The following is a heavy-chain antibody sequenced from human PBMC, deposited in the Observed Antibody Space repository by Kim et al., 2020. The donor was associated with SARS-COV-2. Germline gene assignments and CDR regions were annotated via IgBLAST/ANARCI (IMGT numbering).Heavy chain of an antibody. CDR1: GFTFDDYT. CDR3: AKEGRKLRYFDWLSNNYGMDV. CDR2: ISWDGGST. J-gene: IGHJ6*02. D-gene: IGHD3-9*01. V-gene: IGHV3-43*01. Sequence: GGSLRLSCAASGFTFDDYTMHWVRQAPGKGLEWVSLISWDGGSTYYADSVKGRFTISRDNSKNSLYLQMNSLRTEDTALYYCAKEGRKLRYFDWLSNNYGMDVWGQGTTVTVSS.